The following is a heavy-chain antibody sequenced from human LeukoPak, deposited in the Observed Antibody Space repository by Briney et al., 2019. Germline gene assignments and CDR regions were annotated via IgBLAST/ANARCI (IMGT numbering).Heavy chain of an antibody. D-gene: IGHD3-10*01. V-gene: IGHV4-4*07. Sequence: PSETLSLTCSVSGGSISTYYWSWIRQPAGKGLEWIGRIYTTGGTNYNPSLKSRVTMSVDTSKNQFSLKLTSVTAADTAVYYCARRPMAWGYYYGMDVWGQGTTVTVSS. J-gene: IGHJ6*02. CDR1: GGSISTYY. CDR2: IYTTGGT. CDR3: ARRPMAWGYYYGMDV.